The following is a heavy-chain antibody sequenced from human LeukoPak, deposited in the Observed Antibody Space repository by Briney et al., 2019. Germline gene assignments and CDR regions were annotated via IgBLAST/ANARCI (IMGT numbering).Heavy chain of an antibody. Sequence: GRSLRLSCAASGFTFSSYAMHWVRQAPGKGLEWVAVISYDGSNKYYADSVKGRFTISRDNAKNTLYLQMNSLRAEDTAVYYCARAGYSSSWYGSYYYYYMDVWGKGPRSPSP. V-gene: IGHV3-30*04. D-gene: IGHD6-13*01. CDR1: GFTFSSYA. J-gene: IGHJ6*03. CDR3: ARAGYSSSWYGSYYYYYMDV. CDR2: ISYDGSNK.